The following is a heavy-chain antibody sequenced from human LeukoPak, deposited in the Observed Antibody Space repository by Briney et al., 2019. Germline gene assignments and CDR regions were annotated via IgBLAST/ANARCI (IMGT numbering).Heavy chain of an antibody. D-gene: IGHD3-10*01. CDR2: ISSYNGNT. CDR1: GYTFTSYG. CDR3: ARDIGMVRGVMTASRRAFDI. J-gene: IGHJ3*02. V-gene: IGHV1-18*01. Sequence: GASVKVSCKASGYTFTSYGLSWVRQAPEQGLEWMGWISSYNGNTNYAHKLKGRVTMTTDTSTTRAYLELRRLRSDATAVYYCARDIGMVRGVMTASRRAFDIWGQGKMVTVS.